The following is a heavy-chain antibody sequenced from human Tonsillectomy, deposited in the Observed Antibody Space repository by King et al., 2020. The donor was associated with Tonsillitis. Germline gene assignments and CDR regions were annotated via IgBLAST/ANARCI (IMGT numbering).Heavy chain of an antibody. Sequence: VQLQESGPGLVKPSETLSLTCTVAGGSISSYYWSWIRQPAGKGLEWIGRIYTSGSTNYNPSLKSRVTMSVDTSKNHFSLKLSSVTAADTAVYYCASEGRDNWNPPPFDYWGQGTLVTVSS. D-gene: IGHD1-20*01. CDR2: IYTSGST. CDR3: ASEGRDNWNPPPFDY. J-gene: IGHJ4*02. CDR1: GGSISSYY. V-gene: IGHV4-4*07.